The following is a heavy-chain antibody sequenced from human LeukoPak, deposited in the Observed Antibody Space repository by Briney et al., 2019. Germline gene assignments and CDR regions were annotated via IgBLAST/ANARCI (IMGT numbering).Heavy chain of an antibody. J-gene: IGHJ4*02. Sequence: PGGSLRLSCAASGFTFSSYAMSWVRQAPGKGLEWVSAISGSGGSTYYADSVKGRFTISRNNSKNTLYLQMNSLRAEDTAVYYCAKSLYDFWSGYFDYWGQGTLVTVSS. D-gene: IGHD3-3*01. CDR1: GFTFSSYA. CDR2: ISGSGGST. CDR3: AKSLYDFWSGYFDY. V-gene: IGHV3-23*01.